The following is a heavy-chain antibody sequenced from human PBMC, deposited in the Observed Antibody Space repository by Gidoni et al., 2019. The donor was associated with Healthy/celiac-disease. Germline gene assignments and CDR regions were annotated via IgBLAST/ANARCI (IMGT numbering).Heavy chain of an antibody. D-gene: IGHD6-19*01. CDR3: ASPSLTYSSGWYAY. Sequence: QVQLQESGPGLVKPSQTLSLTCTVSGCSISSGSYYWSWIRQPAGKGLEWIGRIYTSGSTNYNPSLKSRVTISVDTSKNQFSLKLSSVTAADTAVYYCASPSLTYSSGWYAYWGQGTLVTVSS. CDR2: IYTSGST. J-gene: IGHJ4*02. CDR1: GCSISSGSYY. V-gene: IGHV4-61*02.